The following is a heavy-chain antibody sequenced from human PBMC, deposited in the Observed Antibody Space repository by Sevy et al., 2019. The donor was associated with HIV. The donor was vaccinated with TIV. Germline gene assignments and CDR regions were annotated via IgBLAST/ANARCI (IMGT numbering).Heavy chain of an antibody. Sequence: ASVKVSCKASGGTFSNYDITWVRQAPGQGLEWMGRIIPIFRTANYSLKFQGRVTITADESTRTAYMELSSLRSEDTAVYYCAIFHYGDYASPFDYWGQGTLVTVSS. CDR1: GGTFSNYD. CDR2: IIPIFRTA. V-gene: IGHV1-69*15. D-gene: IGHD4-17*01. CDR3: AIFHYGDYASPFDY. J-gene: IGHJ4*02.